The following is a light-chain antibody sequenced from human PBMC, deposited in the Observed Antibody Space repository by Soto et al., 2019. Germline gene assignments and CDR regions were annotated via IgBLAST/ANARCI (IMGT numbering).Light chain of an antibody. CDR2: EAT. V-gene: IGKV1-12*01. J-gene: IGKJ5*01. Sequence: DLQVTQSPSSVSASIGDRVTITCRASQDIKKWLAWYQQKPGKAPNLLVYEATILQSGVPSRFSGRGSGTDFTLTISNLQPENVGTYYCQQANSLSITFAQGTRLEI. CDR1: QDIKKW. CDR3: QQANSLSIT.